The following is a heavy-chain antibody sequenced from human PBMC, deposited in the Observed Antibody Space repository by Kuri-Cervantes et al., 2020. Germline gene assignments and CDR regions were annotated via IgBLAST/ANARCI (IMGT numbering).Heavy chain of an antibody. CDR2: INPNSGGT. Sequence: ASVKVSCKASGYTFTGYYMHWVRQAPGQGLEWMGWINPNSGGTNYAQKFQGRVTMTRDTSISTAYMELSRLRSDDTAVYYCARDVLWFGELLTYHYGMDVWGQGTTVTVSS. D-gene: IGHD3-10*01. CDR3: ARDVLWFGELLTYHYGMDV. V-gene: IGHV1-2*02. J-gene: IGHJ6*02. CDR1: GYTFTGYY.